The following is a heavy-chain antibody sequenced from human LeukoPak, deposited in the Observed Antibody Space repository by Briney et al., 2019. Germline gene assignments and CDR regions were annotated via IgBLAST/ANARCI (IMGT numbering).Heavy chain of an antibody. CDR2: ICSSITYI. CDR1: GFIFSEYS. Sequence: VGTLRLSCAASGFIFSEYSINCVRLTPGKGVEWGSAICSSITYIYYPDSMTRRFTISRDNAKNSLYLQMNSLRAEDTGLYYCARAQRVYASGTYPFYYWGQGTLVTASS. J-gene: IGHJ4*02. CDR3: ARAQRVYASGTYPFYY. D-gene: IGHD3-10*01. V-gene: IGHV3-21*01.